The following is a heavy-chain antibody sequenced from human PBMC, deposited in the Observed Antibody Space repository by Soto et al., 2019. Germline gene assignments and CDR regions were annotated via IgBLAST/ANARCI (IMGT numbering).Heavy chain of an antibody. D-gene: IGHD6-19*01. V-gene: IGHV3-23*01. Sequence: PGGSLRLSCAASGFTFKNYAMSWVLQAQGKGLEWVSAIGSDGTAIQYADSVKGRFTISKDNSNDMLYLQMNSLRAEDTAVYYCVRPGLTVPGTRYFDHWGQGALVTVSS. CDR1: GFTFKNYA. CDR3: VRPGLTVPGTRYFDH. J-gene: IGHJ4*02. CDR2: IGSDGTAI.